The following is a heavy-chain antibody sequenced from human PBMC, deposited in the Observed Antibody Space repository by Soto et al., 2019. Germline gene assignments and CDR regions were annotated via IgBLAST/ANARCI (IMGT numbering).Heavy chain of an antibody. CDR3: ERITIFGGAYYFDY. Sequence: GKGLEWVSAIGGNGGSTYYADSVKGRFTISRDNSKNTLYLQMNSLRAEDTAVYYCERITIFGGAYYFDYWGQGTLVTVSS. J-gene: IGHJ4*02. D-gene: IGHD3-3*01. V-gene: IGHV3-23*01. CDR2: IGGNGGST.